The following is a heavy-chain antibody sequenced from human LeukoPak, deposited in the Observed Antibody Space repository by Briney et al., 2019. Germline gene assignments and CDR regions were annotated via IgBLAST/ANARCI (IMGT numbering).Heavy chain of an antibody. J-gene: IGHJ4*02. CDR2: MDPSGGST. CDR3: ARGHYSQCDY. D-gene: IGHD2-21*01. Sequence: ASVKVSCKASGYTFTSYAMHWVRQAPGQRLEWMGIMDPSGGSTSYAEKFQGRVTMTRDMSTSTVYMELSSLRSEDTAVYYCARGHYSQCDYWGQGTLVTVSS. V-gene: IGHV1-46*01. CDR1: GYTFTSYA.